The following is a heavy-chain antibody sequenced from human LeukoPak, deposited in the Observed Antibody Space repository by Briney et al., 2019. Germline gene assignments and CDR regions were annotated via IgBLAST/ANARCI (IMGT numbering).Heavy chain of an antibody. CDR2: FGTRHTHI. Sequence: GGSLRLSCVGSGLNFNTYDLTWVRQAPGKGLEWVALFGTRHTHIFYADSVEGRFAISRDNSKNTLYLQMNSLRAEDTAVYYCARAHGRYYYGMDVWGQGTTVTVSS. CDR3: ARAHGRYYYGMDV. V-gene: IGHV3-23*01. CDR1: GLNFNTYD. J-gene: IGHJ6*02.